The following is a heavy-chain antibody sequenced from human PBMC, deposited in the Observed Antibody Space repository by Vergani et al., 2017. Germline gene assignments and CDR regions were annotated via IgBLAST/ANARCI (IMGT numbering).Heavy chain of an antibody. Sequence: QVQLVQSGAEVKKPGSSVKVSCKVSGGTFSSYAISWVRQAPGQGLEGMGGIIPMFGTANYGQKFQGRVTITADEFTSTAYMELSSLRSEDTAMYYCARDSEDCSTTSCYQSFDYWGQGTLVTVSS. V-gene: IGHV1-69*12. D-gene: IGHD2-2*01. J-gene: IGHJ4*02. CDR3: ARDSEDCSTTSCYQSFDY. CDR1: GGTFSSYA. CDR2: IIPMFGTA.